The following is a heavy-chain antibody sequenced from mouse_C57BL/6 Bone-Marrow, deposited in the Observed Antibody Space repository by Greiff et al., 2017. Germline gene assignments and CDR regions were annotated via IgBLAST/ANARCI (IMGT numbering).Heavy chain of an antibody. J-gene: IGHJ4*01. CDR1: GFTFSSYA. CDR2: ISSGGDYI. V-gene: IGHV5-9-1*02. CDR3: TGYSDQGSYYYSMDY. Sequence: EVKLMESGEGLVKPGGSLKLSCAASGFTFSSYAMSWVRQTPEKRLEWVAYISSGGDYIYYADTVKGRFTISRDNARNTLYLQMSSLKSEDTAMYYCTGYSDQGSYYYSMDYWGQGTSVTVSS. D-gene: IGHD2-13*01.